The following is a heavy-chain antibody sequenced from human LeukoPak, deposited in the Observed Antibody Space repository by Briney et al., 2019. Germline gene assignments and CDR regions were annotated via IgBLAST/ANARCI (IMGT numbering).Heavy chain of an antibody. CDR3: AKASWVSRADAVL. D-gene: IGHD3-16*01. Sequence: GGSLRLSCAASGFIFSSYAMSWVRQAPARGLEWVSSLRGDGETFYADSVKGRFTLSRDESKNTVYLQMNNLRVEDTAVYFCAKASWVSRADAVLWGQGTLVTVSS. CDR2: LRGDGET. CDR1: GFIFSSYA. V-gene: IGHV3-23*01. J-gene: IGHJ4*02.